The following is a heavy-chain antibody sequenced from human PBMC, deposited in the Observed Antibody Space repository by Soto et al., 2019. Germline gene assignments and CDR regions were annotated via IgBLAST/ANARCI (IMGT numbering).Heavy chain of an antibody. J-gene: IGHJ6*02. Sequence: AGGSLRLSCAASGFTFSGSAMHWVRQASGKGLEWVGRIRSKANSYATAYAASVKGRFTISRDDSKNTAYLQMNSLKTEDTAVYYCTSALVQYRNYYYYYGMDVWGQGTTVTVSS. CDR2: IRSKANSYAT. V-gene: IGHV3-73*01. D-gene: IGHD4-4*01. CDR3: TSALVQYRNYYYYYGMDV. CDR1: GFTFSGSA.